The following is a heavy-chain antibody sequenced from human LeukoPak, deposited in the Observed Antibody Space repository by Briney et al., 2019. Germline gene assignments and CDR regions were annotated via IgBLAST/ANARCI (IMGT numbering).Heavy chain of an antibody. Sequence: GGSLRVSCEASGFTFIDYAMSWVRQARGKGLKWVSVSSGSGGSTYNADSVKGRFTISRDNSKNILYLQMNSLRAEDTAVYYCAKSVESAVTTNPYFDFWGQGALVTVSS. V-gene: IGHV3-23*01. CDR2: SSGSGGST. CDR1: GFTFIDYA. D-gene: IGHD4-17*01. CDR3: AKSVESAVTTNPYFDF. J-gene: IGHJ4*02.